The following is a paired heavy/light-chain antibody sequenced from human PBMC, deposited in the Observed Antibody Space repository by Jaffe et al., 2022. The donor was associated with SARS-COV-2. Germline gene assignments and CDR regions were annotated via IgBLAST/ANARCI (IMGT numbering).Light chain of an antibody. Sequence: QSVLTQSPAASGTPGQRVTISCSGSSSNIGNNPVNWYQQFPGTAPKLLIYDNDKRPSGVPDRFSGSRSGTSASLAISGLQSEDEADYYCAAWDDSLKGLVFGGGTKLTVL. J-gene: IGLJ2*01. CDR1: SSNIGNNP. V-gene: IGLV1-44*01. CDR2: DND. CDR3: AAWDDSLKGLV.
Heavy chain of an antibody. CDR3: ARAIAAPGSF. Sequence: EVQLVESGGGLVQPGGSLRLSCAASGFSISLYWMTWVRQAPGKGLEWVANIKQDGSEIYYVDSVKGRFTISRDDAKNLLYLQMNSLRPEDTAVYYCARAIAAPGSFWGQGTLVTVSS. CDR1: GFSISLYW. CDR2: IKQDGSEI. V-gene: IGHV3-7*03. D-gene: IGHD6-25*01. J-gene: IGHJ4*02.